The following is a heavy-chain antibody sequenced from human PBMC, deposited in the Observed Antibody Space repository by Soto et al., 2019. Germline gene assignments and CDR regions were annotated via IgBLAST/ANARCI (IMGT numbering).Heavy chain of an antibody. CDR2: IYGGGST. CDR3: ARESFEYSSGWSSDY. V-gene: IGHV3-66*01. Sequence: GGSLRLSCAASGFTVSSNYMSWVRQAPGKGLEWVLVIYGGGSTYYADSVKGRFTISRDNSKNTLYLQMNSLRAEDTAVYYCARESFEYSSGWSSDYWGQGTLVTVSS. CDR1: GFTVSSNY. D-gene: IGHD6-19*01. J-gene: IGHJ4*02.